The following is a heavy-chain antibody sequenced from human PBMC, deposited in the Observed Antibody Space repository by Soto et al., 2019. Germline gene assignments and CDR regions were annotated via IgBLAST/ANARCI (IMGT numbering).Heavy chain of an antibody. CDR3: ARRHSGGFFRFFDS. CDR2: TGSGTGPG. V-gene: IGHV1-69*06. Sequence: GDSVKVSCKASGGSLSTNPISWVLEAPGQGLEWMGGTGSGTGPGNHAQKFQGRLTVTADKSTSTVYMELTNLSSEDTAVYYCARRHSGGFFRFFDSWGQGTLVTVSS. D-gene: IGHD2-15*01. J-gene: IGHJ4*02. CDR1: GGSLSTNP.